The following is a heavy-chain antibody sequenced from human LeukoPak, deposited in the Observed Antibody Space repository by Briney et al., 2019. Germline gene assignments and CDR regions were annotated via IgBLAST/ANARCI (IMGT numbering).Heavy chain of an antibody. Sequence: SETLSLTCTVSGGSISSYYWSWIRQPPGKGLECVGYISYSGSTNYNPSLKSRVTISVDTSKNQFSLKLSSVTAADAAVYYCARHSLAAGTSAFDIWGQGTMVTVSS. CDR1: GGSISSYY. J-gene: IGHJ3*02. V-gene: IGHV4-59*08. CDR2: ISYSGST. D-gene: IGHD6-13*01. CDR3: ARHSLAAGTSAFDI.